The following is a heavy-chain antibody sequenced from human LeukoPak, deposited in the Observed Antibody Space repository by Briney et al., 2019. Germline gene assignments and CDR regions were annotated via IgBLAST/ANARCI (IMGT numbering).Heavy chain of an antibody. J-gene: IGHJ4*02. V-gene: IGHV3-21*01. CDR3: ASLYCSGGSCYWIDY. CDR1: GFIVSSYS. D-gene: IGHD2-15*01. Sequence: GGSLRLSCAVSGFIVSSYSMNWVRQAPGKGLEWVSSISSSSSYIYYADSVKGRFTISRDNAKNSLYLQMNSLRAEDTAVYYCASLYCSGGSCYWIDYWGQGTLVTVSS. CDR2: ISSSSSYI.